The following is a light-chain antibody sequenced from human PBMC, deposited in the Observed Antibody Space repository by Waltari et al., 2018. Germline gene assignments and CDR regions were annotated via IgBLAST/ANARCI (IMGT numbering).Light chain of an antibody. CDR3: CSYAGSYTWV. CDR1: SSDVGGYTY. CDR2: AVS. J-gene: IGLJ2*01. V-gene: IGLV2-11*01. Sequence: QSALTQPRSVPGSPGQSVTISCTGPSSDVGGYTYVSRSQQHPGKAPKLMLYAVSKRPSGFPDRFSGSESGNTASMTISGLRAEDEADYYCCSYAGSYTWVFGGGTKLTVL.